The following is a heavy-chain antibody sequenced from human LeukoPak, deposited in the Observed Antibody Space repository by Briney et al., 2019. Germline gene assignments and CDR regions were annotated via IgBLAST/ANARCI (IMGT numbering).Heavy chain of an antibody. V-gene: IGHV4-61*02. Sequence: PSQTLSLTCTVSGGSISSGSYYWSWIRQPAGKGLEWIGRIYTSGSTNYNPSLKSRVTISVDTSKNQFSLKLSSVTAADTAVYYCARDVPMTTRAFDIWGQGTMVTVSS. CDR3: ARDVPMTTRAFDI. CDR2: IYTSGST. CDR1: GGSISSGSYY. D-gene: IGHD1-1*01. J-gene: IGHJ3*02.